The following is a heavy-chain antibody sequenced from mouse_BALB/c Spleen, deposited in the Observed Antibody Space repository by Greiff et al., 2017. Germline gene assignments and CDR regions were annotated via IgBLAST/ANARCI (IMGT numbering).Heavy chain of an antibody. J-gene: IGHJ3*01. CDR1: GFTFSSYT. D-gene: IGHD1-1*01. V-gene: IGHV5-12-2*01. CDR3: ARHDYYGSSYKAWFAY. Sequence: EVQRVESGGGLVQPGGSLKLSCAASGFTFSSYTMSWVRQTPEKRLEWVAYISNGGGSTYYPDTVKGRFTISRDNAKNTLYLQMSSLKSEDTAMYYCARHDYYGSSYKAWFAYWGQGTLVTVSA. CDR2: ISNGGGST.